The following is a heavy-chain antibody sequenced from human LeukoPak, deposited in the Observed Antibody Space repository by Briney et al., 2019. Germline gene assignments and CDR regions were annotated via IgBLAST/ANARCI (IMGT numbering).Heavy chain of an antibody. CDR1: GFTFSSYA. Sequence: PGGSLRLSCAASGFTFSSYAMSWVRQAPGKGLEWVSAISGSGGSTYYADSVKGRFTISRDNSKNTLYLQMNGLRAEDTAVYYCAKEKIAVADPDGIENDYWGQGTLVTVSS. D-gene: IGHD6-19*01. J-gene: IGHJ4*02. V-gene: IGHV3-23*01. CDR3: AKEKIAVADPDGIENDY. CDR2: ISGSGGST.